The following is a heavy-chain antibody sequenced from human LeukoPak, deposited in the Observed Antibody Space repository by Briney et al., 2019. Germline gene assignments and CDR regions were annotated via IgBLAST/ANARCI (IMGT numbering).Heavy chain of an antibody. V-gene: IGHV1-3*03. Sequence: GASVKVSCKASGYTFTNYAMHWVRQAPGQRLEWMGWINAAKGHTKYSQEFQGRVTITRDTAAGTAYMELSSLKSEDMAVYYCARGQSGYPFNYWGQGTLVTVSS. J-gene: IGHJ4*02. CDR3: ARGQSGYPFNY. CDR1: GYTFTNYA. CDR2: INAAKGHT. D-gene: IGHD3-3*01.